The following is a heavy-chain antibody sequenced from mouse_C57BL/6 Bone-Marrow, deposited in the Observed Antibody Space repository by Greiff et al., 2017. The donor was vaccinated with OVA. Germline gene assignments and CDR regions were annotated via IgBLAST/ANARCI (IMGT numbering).Heavy chain of an antibody. J-gene: IGHJ4*01. D-gene: IGHD1-1*01. CDR3: ARLGLLRKYYAMDD. Sequence: EVQGVESGGGLVQPGGSLKLSCAASGFTFSDYGMAWVRQAPRKGPEWVAFISNLAYSIYYADTVTGRFTISRENAKNTLYLEMSSLRSEDTAMYYCARLGLLRKYYAMDDGGQGTSVTVSS. CDR1: GFTFSDYG. V-gene: IGHV5-15*01. CDR2: ISNLAYSI.